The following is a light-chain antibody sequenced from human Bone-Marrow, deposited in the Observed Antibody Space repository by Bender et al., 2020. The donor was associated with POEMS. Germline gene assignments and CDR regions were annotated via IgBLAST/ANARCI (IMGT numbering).Light chain of an antibody. CDR2: KDS. V-gene: IGLV1-47*01. J-gene: IGLJ3*02. CDR3: AVWDDSLNGWV. Sequence: QSVLTQPPSASGTPGQRVTISCSGGRSNIGSNHVYWYQQLPGTAPKLLIYKDSQRLSGVPDRFSGSKSGTSAALAISGLRSEDEGDYYCAVWDDSLNGWVFGGGTKLTVL. CDR1: RSNIGSNH.